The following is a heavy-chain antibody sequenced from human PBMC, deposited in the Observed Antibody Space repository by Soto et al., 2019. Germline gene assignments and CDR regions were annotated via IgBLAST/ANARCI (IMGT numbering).Heavy chain of an antibody. J-gene: IGHJ4*02. CDR3: ARHSGTDFDY. CDR2: IKQDGSER. D-gene: IGHD1-26*01. Sequence: PGGALRLSCAASGFTFRNYWMTWVRQAPGKGLEWVANIKQDGSERYCVDSVKGRFTISRDNANNSLYLQMNSLRAEDTAVYYCARHSGTDFDYWGQGTLVTVSS. V-gene: IGHV3-7*01. CDR1: GFTFRNYW.